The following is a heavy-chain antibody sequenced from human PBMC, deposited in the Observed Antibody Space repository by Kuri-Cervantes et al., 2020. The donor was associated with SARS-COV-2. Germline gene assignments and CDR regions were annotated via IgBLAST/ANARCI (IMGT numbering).Heavy chain of an antibody. D-gene: IGHD3-10*01. CDR1: GGSISSSSYY. Sequence: SETLSLTCTVSGGSISSSSYYWGWIRQPPGKGLEWIGSIYYSGSTYYNPSLKSRVTISVDTSKNQFSLQLNSVTPEDTAVYYCARGSGDRESYYYYYMDVWGKGTTVTVSS. J-gene: IGHJ6*03. CDR2: IYYSGST. CDR3: ARGSGDRESYYYYYMDV. V-gene: IGHV4-39*01.